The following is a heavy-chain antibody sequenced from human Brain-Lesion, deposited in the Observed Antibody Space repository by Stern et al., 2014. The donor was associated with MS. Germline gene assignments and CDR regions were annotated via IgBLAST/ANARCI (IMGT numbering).Heavy chain of an antibody. J-gene: IGHJ4*02. V-gene: IGHV3-9*01. D-gene: IGHD1-14*01. CDR1: GFTFDDYA. CDR3: ARDITGSSAYFAY. CDR2: ISWNSGTI. Sequence: EVQLVQSGGDLVQPGRSLRLSCAAFGFTFDDYAMHLVRQAPGTVLEWVAGISWNSGTIGYADSVKGRFTTSRDNAYSSLYLQMNSLRPEDTALYYCARDITGSSAYFAYWGQGTLVTVSS.